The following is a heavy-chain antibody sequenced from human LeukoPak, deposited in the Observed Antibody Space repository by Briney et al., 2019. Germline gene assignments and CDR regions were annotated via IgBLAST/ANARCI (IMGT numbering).Heavy chain of an antibody. Sequence: PSETLSLTCAVSGDSMSSGGYSWSWLRQPPGKGLDWIVYIYHSGSTYYNPSLKSRFTISVDRSKNQYSLKLSSVTAADKAVYYCAVQVGYSYGYYFDYWGQGTLVTVSS. CDR3: AVQVGYSYGYYFDY. CDR1: GDSMSSGGYS. J-gene: IGHJ4*02. D-gene: IGHD5-18*01. CDR2: IYHSGST. V-gene: IGHV4-30-2*01.